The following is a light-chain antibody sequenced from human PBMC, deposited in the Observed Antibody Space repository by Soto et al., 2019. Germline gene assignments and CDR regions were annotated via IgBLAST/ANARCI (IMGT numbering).Light chain of an antibody. CDR2: GAS. CDR1: QSVSSN. Sequence: EIVMTQSPATLSVSPGGRATLSCRASQSVSSNLAWYQQRPGQARRLLIYGASTRATGIPALLSGSGSGTEFTLTISSMQSEDFAVYYCQQYNNWITFGQGTRLEIK. J-gene: IGKJ5*01. V-gene: IGKV3-15*01. CDR3: QQYNNWIT.